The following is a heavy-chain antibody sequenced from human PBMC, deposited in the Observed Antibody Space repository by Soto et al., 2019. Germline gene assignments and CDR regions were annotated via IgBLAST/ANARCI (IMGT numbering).Heavy chain of an antibody. CDR2: INADGSDT. Sequence: EVQLVQSGGGVVRPGGSLRLSCAASGFTFEDYALHWVRQSSGKSPEWVSLINADGSDTYYADSVKGRFTMSRDNNKHSLYLQMNSLRPEDTAIYFCAKARFYFDSSPYDSWGQGTLVTVTS. J-gene: IGHJ4*02. D-gene: IGHD1-26*01. CDR1: GFTFEDYA. V-gene: IGHV3-43*02. CDR3: AKARFYFDSSPYDS.